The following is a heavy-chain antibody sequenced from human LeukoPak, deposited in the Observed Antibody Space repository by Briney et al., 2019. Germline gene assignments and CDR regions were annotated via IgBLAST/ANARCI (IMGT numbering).Heavy chain of an antibody. CDR3: TREGRGYIPAF. J-gene: IGHJ4*02. CDR2: VSYDGSWD. CDR1: GFTFTNYA. Sequence: GGSLRLSCAASGFTFTNYAMHWVRQTPGKGLEWVAFVSYDGSWDSYSDSVKGRFTISRDASKNTLYLQMNNLRAEDTAVYYCTREGRGYIPAFWGQGTLVTVSS. V-gene: IGHV3-30*01. D-gene: IGHD3-16*02.